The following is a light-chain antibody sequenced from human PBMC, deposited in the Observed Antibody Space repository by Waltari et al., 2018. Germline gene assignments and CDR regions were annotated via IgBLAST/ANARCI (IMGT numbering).Light chain of an antibody. CDR2: GND. CDR1: TPNIGANF. CDR3: AAWDDTLSGHSV. Sequence: QSVLTQPPPAPGTPVQWVTIPRSGSTPNIGANFPYRYRQFPGTSPKPLISGNDKRPSGVPDRCSGSKSGSPASLVISGLRSEDEADYYCAAWDDTLSGHSVFGTGTKVTVL. J-gene: IGLJ1*01. V-gene: IGLV1-47*01.